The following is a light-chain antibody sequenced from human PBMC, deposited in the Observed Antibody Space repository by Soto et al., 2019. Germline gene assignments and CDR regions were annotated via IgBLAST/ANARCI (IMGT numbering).Light chain of an antibody. CDR2: GAS. CDR3: QHYRTS. Sequence: EIVLTQSPGTLSLSPGERATLSCRASQSVSSSFLAWYQQKPGQAPRQLIYGASSRATGIPDRFSGSGYGTDFPLTITRLEPEDFAVYYCQHYRTSFGGGTRVEIK. J-gene: IGKJ4*01. V-gene: IGKV3-20*01. CDR1: QSVSSSF.